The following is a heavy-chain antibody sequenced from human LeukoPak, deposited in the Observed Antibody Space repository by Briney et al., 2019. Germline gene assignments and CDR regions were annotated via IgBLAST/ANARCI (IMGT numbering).Heavy chain of an antibody. CDR3: ARPAERGYSGYDFDY. Sequence: ASVKVSCKASGYTFTSYGISWVRQAPGQGLEWMGWISAYNGSTNYAQKPQGRVTMTRNTSISTAYMELSSLRSEDTAVYYCARPAERGYSGYDFDYWGQGTLVTVSS. V-gene: IGHV1-18*01. CDR2: ISAYNGST. J-gene: IGHJ4*02. CDR1: GYTFTSYG. D-gene: IGHD5-12*01.